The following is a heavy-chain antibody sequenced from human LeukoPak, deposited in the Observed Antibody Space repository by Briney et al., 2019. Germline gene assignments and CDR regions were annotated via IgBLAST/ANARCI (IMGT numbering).Heavy chain of an antibody. D-gene: IGHD6-25*01. V-gene: IGHV3-74*01. CDR3: ATANFHAFEI. CDR2: INGDGSST. CDR1: GFTFSSYW. Sequence: GSLRLSCAASGFTFSSYWMHWVRQAPGEGLVWVSRINGDGSSTTYADSGRGRFTISRDNAKNTRYLQMNSLRLDDTAIYYCATANFHAFEIWGQGAMVTVSS. J-gene: IGHJ3*02.